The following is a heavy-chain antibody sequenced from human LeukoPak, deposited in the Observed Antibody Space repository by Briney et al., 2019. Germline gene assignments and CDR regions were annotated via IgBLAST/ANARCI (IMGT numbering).Heavy chain of an antibody. Sequence: GGSLRLSCAASGFTFSSYGMHWVRQAPGKGLEWVAFIRYDGSNKYYADSVKGRFTISRDNSKNTLYLQMNSLRAEDTAVYYCARERNWNYDYWGQGTLVTVSS. CDR2: IRYDGSNK. D-gene: IGHD1-7*01. J-gene: IGHJ4*02. V-gene: IGHV3-30*02. CDR1: GFTFSSYG. CDR3: ARERNWNYDY.